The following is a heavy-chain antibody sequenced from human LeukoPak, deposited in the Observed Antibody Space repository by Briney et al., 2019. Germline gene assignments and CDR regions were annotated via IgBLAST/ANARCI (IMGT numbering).Heavy chain of an antibody. CDR2: ISSSSSYM. CDR3: ARDNDGMDV. CDR1: GFTFSSYS. J-gene: IGHJ6*02. Sequence: GGSLRLSCSASGFTFSSYSMNWVRQAPGKGLEWVSSISSSSSYMYYADSVKGRFTISRDNAKNSLYLQMNSLRAEDTAVYYCARDNDGMDVWGQGTTVTVSS. V-gene: IGHV3-21*01.